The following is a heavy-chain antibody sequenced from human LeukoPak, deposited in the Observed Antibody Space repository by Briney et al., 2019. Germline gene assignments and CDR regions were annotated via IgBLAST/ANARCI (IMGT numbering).Heavy chain of an antibody. Sequence: SETLSLTCTVSGGSISSYYWSWIRQPPGKGLEWIGYIYYSGTTNYNPSLKSRVTISVDTSKNQFSLKLSSVTAADTAVYYCASSGGYNYYDSSGPFDYWGQGTLVTVSS. V-gene: IGHV4-59*01. CDR3: ASSGGYNYYDSSGPFDY. J-gene: IGHJ4*02. D-gene: IGHD3-22*01. CDR1: GGSISSYY. CDR2: IYYSGTT.